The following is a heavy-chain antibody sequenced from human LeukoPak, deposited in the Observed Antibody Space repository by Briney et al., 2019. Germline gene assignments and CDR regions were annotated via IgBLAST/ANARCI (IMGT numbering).Heavy chain of an antibody. CDR1: GFTFSSYA. J-gene: IGHJ1*01. D-gene: IGHD2-21*02. CDR2: ISCDGSNK. V-gene: IGHV3-30-3*01. Sequence: GGSLRLSCAASGFTFSSYAMHWVRQAPGKGLEWVAVISCDGSNKYYADSVKGRFTISRDNSKNTLYLQMNSLRAEDTAVYYCARGVVVTAYSYFQHWGQGTLVTVSS. CDR3: ARGVVVTAYSYFQH.